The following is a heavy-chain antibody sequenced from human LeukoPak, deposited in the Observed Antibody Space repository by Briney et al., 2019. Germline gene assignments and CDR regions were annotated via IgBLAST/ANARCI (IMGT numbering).Heavy chain of an antibody. D-gene: IGHD4-23*01. CDR2: ISGYNGHT. Sequence: ASVKVSCKASGYTFTSYDIKWVRQAPGQGLEWMGWISGYNGHTNYAQGVQGRVTMTTDTSTRTAYMELSSLRSEDTAVYYCARDKTVVPREGAFDIWGQGTMVTVSS. J-gene: IGHJ3*02. CDR1: GYTFTSYD. V-gene: IGHV1-18*01. CDR3: ARDKTVVPREGAFDI.